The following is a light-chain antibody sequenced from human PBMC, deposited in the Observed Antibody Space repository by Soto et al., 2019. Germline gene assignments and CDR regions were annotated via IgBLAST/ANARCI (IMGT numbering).Light chain of an antibody. CDR3: PSYTSGPTLFV. CDR1: SSDVGGYNY. Sequence: QSALTQPASVSGSPGQSITISCTGTSSDVGGYNYVSWYQQHPGKAPKLMIYEVSNRPSGVSNRFSGSKSGNTASVTICGLQAEDEADYYCPSYTSGPTLFVFGPGTTVTVL. J-gene: IGLJ1*01. V-gene: IGLV2-14*01. CDR2: EVS.